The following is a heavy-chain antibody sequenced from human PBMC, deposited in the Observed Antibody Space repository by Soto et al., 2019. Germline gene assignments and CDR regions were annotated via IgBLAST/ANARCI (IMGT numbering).Heavy chain of an antibody. D-gene: IGHD3-3*01. J-gene: IGHJ5*02. Sequence: SETLSLTCAVYGGSFSGYYWSWIRQPPGKGLEWIGEINHSGSTNYNPSLKSRVTISVDTSKNQFSLKLSSVTAADTAVYYCARTPHDFWSGPTNWFDPWGQGTLVTVSS. CDR1: GGSFSGYY. CDR2: INHSGST. V-gene: IGHV4-34*01. CDR3: ARTPHDFWSGPTNWFDP.